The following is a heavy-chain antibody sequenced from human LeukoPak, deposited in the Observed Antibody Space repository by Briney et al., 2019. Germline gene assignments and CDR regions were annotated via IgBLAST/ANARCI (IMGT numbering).Heavy chain of an antibody. V-gene: IGHV3-7*01. CDR3: ARCHGYSSGWYPYYFDY. Sequence: GGSLRLSCAASGFTFSSYWMSWVRQAPGKGLEWVANIKQDGSEKYYVDSVKGRFTISRDNAKNSLYLQMNSLRAEDTAVYYCARCHGYSSGWYPYYFDYWGQGTLVTVSS. D-gene: IGHD6-19*01. J-gene: IGHJ4*02. CDR2: IKQDGSEK. CDR1: GFTFSSYW.